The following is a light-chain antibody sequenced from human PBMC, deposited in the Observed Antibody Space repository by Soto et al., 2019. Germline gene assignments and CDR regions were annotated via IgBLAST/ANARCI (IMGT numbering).Light chain of an antibody. V-gene: IGKV1-39*01. J-gene: IGKJ4*01. Sequence: DIQMTQSPSSLSASVGDRVTITCRASQSISTYLIWYQQRPGKAPKVLISAASTLHSGVPSRFSGRGSGTDFTLTIGGLQTEDFATYYCQQSFNTPLTFGGGTKVEI. CDR2: AAS. CDR1: QSISTY. CDR3: QQSFNTPLT.